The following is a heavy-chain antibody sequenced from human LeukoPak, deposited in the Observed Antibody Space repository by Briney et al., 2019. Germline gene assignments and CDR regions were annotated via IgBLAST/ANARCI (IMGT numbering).Heavy chain of an antibody. V-gene: IGHV3-23*01. D-gene: IGHD3-22*01. J-gene: IGHJ4*02. CDR1: GFTFSSYA. CDR3: AKVSSSSYDSSAYYFDY. CDR2: IGGSGGST. Sequence: SGGSLRLSCAASGFTFSSYAMSWVRQAPGKGLEWVSAIGGSGGSTYYADSVKGRFTISRDNSKNTLYLQMNSLRAEDTAVYYCAKVSSSSYDSSAYYFDYWGQGTLVTVSS.